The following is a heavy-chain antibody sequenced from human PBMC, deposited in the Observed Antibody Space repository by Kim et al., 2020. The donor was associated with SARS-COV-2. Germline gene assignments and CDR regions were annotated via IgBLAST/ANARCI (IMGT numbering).Heavy chain of an antibody. V-gene: IGHV5-51*01. CDR1: GYSFTSYW. CDR2: IYPGDSDT. D-gene: IGHD2-2*01. CDR3: ARLKGYCSSTSCYFQLGGFDP. Sequence: GESLKISCKGSGYSFTSYWIGWVRQMPGKGLEWMGIIYPGDSDTRYSPSFQGQVTISADKSISTAYLQWSSLKASDTAMYYCARLKGYCSSTSCYFQLGGFDPWGQGTLVTVSS. J-gene: IGHJ5*02.